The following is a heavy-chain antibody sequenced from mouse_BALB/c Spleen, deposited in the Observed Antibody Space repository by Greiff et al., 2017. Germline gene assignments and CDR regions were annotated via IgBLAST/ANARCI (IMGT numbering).Heavy chain of an antibody. CDR1: GYAFSSYW. V-gene: IGHV1-80*01. J-gene: IGHJ2*01. D-gene: IGHD2-10*02. Sequence: VKLQQSGAELVRPGSSVKISCKASGYAFSSYWMNWVKQRPGQGLEWIGQIYPGDGDTNYNGKFKGKATLTADKSSSTAYMQLSSLTSEDSAVYFCARSYGNLDFDYWGQGTTLTVSS. CDR3: ARSYGNLDFDY. CDR2: IYPGDGDT.